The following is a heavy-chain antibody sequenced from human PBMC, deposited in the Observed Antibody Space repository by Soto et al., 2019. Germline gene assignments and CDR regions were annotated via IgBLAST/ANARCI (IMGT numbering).Heavy chain of an antibody. V-gene: IGHV5-51*01. Sequence: PGESLKISCKSYGYSFTTYWIAWVRQMPGKGLERMGSIHPGESDTRYSPSFQGQVTISADRSITTTYLQWSSLKASDTAMYYCARHEATYYNFYGMDVWGQGTTVTVSS. CDR2: IHPGESDT. CDR1: GYSFTTYW. CDR3: ARHEATYYNFYGMDV. J-gene: IGHJ6*02.